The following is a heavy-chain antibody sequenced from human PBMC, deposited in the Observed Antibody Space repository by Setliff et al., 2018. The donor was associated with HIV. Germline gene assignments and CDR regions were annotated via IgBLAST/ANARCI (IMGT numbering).Heavy chain of an antibody. Sequence: TLSLTCTVSGGIISSDSFFWSWIRQPAGKGLEWIGHISATGSTNYNPSLKSRVTMSLDTSKNQFSLNLNSVTAADAAVYFCARAREGWKPFAFDYWGQGTLVTVPQ. CDR3: ARAREGWKPFAFDY. CDR1: GGIISSDSFF. J-gene: IGHJ4*02. D-gene: IGHD1-1*01. CDR2: ISATGST. V-gene: IGHV4-61*09.